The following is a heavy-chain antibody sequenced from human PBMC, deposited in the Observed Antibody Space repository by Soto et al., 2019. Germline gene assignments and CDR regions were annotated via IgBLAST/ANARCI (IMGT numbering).Heavy chain of an antibody. V-gene: IGHV2-5*02. CDR2: IYWDDDK. CDR3: AHRRSYYGSGYFDY. Sequence: QITLKESGPTLVKPTQTLTLTCTFSGFSLSTSGVGVGWIRQPPGKALEWLALIYWDDDKRYSPSLKSRLTSTKDTSKTQVVLTMTNMDPVDTATYYCAHRRSYYGSGYFDYWGQGTLVTVSS. D-gene: IGHD3-10*01. CDR1: GFSLSTSGVG. J-gene: IGHJ4*02.